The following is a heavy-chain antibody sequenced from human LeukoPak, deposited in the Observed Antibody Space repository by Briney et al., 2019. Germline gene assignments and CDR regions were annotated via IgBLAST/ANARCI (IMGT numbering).Heavy chain of an antibody. V-gene: IGHV3-53*01. Sequence: PGGSLRLSCAASGFNFSNYAMSWVRQAPGKELEWVSVIYTGGGRYYADSVRGRFTISRDTSKNMVFLQMNSLRVEDTAVYYCARGIDYWGRGTLVTVSS. CDR3: ARGIDY. CDR2: IYTGGGR. J-gene: IGHJ4*02. CDR1: GFNFSNYA.